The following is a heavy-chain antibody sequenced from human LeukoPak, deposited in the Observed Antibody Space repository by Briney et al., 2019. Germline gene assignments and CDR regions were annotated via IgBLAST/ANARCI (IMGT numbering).Heavy chain of an antibody. CDR1: GGTFSSYA. J-gene: IGHJ3*02. V-gene: IGHV1-69*13. CDR2: IIPIFGTA. CDR3: ARAEDCSSTSCYKYSFGAFDI. D-gene: IGHD2-2*02. Sequence: GASVKVSCKASGGTFSSYAISWVRQAPGQGLEWMGGIIPIFGTANYAQKFQGRVTITADGSTSTAYMELSSLRSEDTAVYYCARAEDCSSTSCYKYSFGAFDIWGQGTMVTVSS.